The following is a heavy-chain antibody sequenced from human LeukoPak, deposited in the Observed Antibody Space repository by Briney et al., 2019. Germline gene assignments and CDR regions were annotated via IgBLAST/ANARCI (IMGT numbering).Heavy chain of an antibody. CDR2: IYYSGSA. Sequence: SETLSLTCTVSGGSIRSYYWSWIRQPPGKGLEWIGYIYYSGSANYNPSLKSRVTISVDTSKNQFSLKLSSVTAADTAVYYCARAVADEYHYYGMDVWGQGTTVTVSS. CDR3: ARAVADEYHYYGMDV. J-gene: IGHJ6*02. D-gene: IGHD6-19*01. CDR1: GGSIRSYY. V-gene: IGHV4-59*01.